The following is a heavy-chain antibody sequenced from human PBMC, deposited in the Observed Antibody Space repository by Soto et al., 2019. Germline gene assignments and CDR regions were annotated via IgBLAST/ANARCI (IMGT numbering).Heavy chain of an antibody. J-gene: IGHJ4*02. CDR1: GYTFTSYY. D-gene: IGHD1-26*01. CDR3: ARGGYAGVGATSGRY. CDR2: INPSGGST. Sequence: QVQLVQSGAEVKKPGASVKVSCKASGYTFTSYYMHWVRQAPGQGLEWMGIINPSGGSTGYAQKFQGRVTMTRDTSTSTVYMELSSLRSEDTAVYYCARGGYAGVGATSGRYWGQGTLVTVSS. V-gene: IGHV1-46*01.